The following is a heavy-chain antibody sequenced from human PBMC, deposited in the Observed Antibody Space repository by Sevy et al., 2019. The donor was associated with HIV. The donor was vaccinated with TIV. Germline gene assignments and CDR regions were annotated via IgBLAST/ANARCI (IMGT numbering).Heavy chain of an antibody. CDR2: IWYDGSNK. CDR3: ASTYCSGGSCYYRPLDY. V-gene: IGHV3-33*01. Sequence: GGSLRLSCAASGFTFSSYGMHWVRQAPGKGLEWVAVIWYDGSNKYYADSVKGRFTISRDNSKNTLYLQMNSLRAEGKGVYYCASTYCSGGSCYYRPLDYWGQGTLVTVSS. CDR1: GFTFSSYG. D-gene: IGHD2-15*01. J-gene: IGHJ4*02.